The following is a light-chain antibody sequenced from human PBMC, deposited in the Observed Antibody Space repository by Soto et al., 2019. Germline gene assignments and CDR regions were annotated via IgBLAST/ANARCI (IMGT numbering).Light chain of an antibody. Sequence: QSALTQPASVSGSPGQSITISCTGTSSDIGGSNYVSWYQQHPGKAPKLIIYEVSNRPSGVSNRFSGSKSGNTASLTISGLQAEDEADYYCSSYTSSSWVFGGGTKLTVL. V-gene: IGLV2-14*01. CDR2: EVS. CDR1: SSDIGGSNY. CDR3: SSYTSSSWV. J-gene: IGLJ3*02.